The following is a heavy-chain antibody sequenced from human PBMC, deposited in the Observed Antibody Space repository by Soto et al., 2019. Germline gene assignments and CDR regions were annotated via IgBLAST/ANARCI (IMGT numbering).Heavy chain of an antibody. CDR3: ARVGGYCTNGVCYTGYFDY. Sequence: SETLSLTCTVSGGSISSGGYYWSWIRQHPGKGLEWIGYIYYSGSTYYNPSLKSRVTISVDTSKNQFSLKLSSVTAADTAVYYCARVGGYCTNGVCYTGYFDYWGQGTLVTVSS. V-gene: IGHV4-31*03. J-gene: IGHJ4*02. CDR1: GGSISSGGYY. D-gene: IGHD2-8*01. CDR2: IYYSGST.